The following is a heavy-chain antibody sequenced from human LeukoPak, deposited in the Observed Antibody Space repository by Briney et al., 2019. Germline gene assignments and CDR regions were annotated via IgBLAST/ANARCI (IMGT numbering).Heavy chain of an antibody. CDR3: ARLVDYYDSRGYFDS. J-gene: IGHJ4*02. CDR1: GGSISSSSYY. V-gene: IGHV4-39*01. CDR2: NFHRGDT. Sequence: SETLSLACMVSGGSISSSSYYWGWIRQPPGTGLEWIANNFHRGDTYYNPSLKSRATITVDTSKNQFSLKLSSVTAADTAVYYCARLVDYYDSRGYFDSWGQGTLVTVSS. D-gene: IGHD3-22*01.